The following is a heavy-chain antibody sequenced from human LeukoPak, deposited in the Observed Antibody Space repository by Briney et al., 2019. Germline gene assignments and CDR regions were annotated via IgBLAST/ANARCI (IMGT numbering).Heavy chain of an antibody. CDR1: GFTFSSYA. CDR2: ISASGGST. V-gene: IGHV3-23*01. CDR3: ARGPERTGVGTRYYYDMDV. D-gene: IGHD2-8*01. Sequence: GGSLRLSCAASGFTFSSYAMSWVRQAPGKGLEWVSSISASGGSTYYADSVKGRFTISRDNSKNTLYLQMNSLRAEDTAVYYCARGPERTGVGTRYYYDMDVWGQGTTVTVSS. J-gene: IGHJ6*02.